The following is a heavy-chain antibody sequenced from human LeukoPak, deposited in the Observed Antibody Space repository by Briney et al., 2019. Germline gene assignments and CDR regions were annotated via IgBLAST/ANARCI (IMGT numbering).Heavy chain of an antibody. J-gene: IGHJ6*03. CDR1: GFTFTSYT. CDR2: ISSSSSYI. D-gene: IGHD4-11*01. V-gene: IGHV3-21*01. Sequence: PGGSLRLSCAASGFTFTSYTMNWVRQAPGKGLEWVSSISSSSSYIYYADSVKGRFTISRDNVKNSLYLQMNSLRAEDTAVYYCARVRGSIVTLYYYYMDVWGKGTTVTVSS. CDR3: ARVRGSIVTLYYYYMDV.